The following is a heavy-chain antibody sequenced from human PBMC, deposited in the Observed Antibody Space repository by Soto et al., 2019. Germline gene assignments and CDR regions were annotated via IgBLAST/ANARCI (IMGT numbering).Heavy chain of an antibody. V-gene: IGHV1-24*01. CDR3: ATLSYSSGWPVDY. J-gene: IGHJ4*02. CDR1: GISFINHY. D-gene: IGHD6-19*01. CDR2: FDPEDSET. Sequence: GASVKVSCKASGISFINHYVHWVRQAPGKGLEWMGGFDPEDSETIYAQKFQGRVTMTEDTSTDTAYMELSSLRSEDTAVYYCATLSYSSGWPVDYWGQGTLVTVSS.